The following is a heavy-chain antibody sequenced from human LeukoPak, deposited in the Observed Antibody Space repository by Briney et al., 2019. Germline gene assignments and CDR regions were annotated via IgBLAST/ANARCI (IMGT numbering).Heavy chain of an antibody. CDR3: AGTRYYYNSRSYGAPYYFDY. Sequence: SETLSLTCTVSGGSISSYYWSWIRQPPGKGLEWIGYIYYSGSTYYNPSLKSRVTISVDTSKNQFSLKLSSVTAADTAVYYCAGTRYYYNSRSYGAPYYFDYWGQGTLVTVSS. D-gene: IGHD3-10*01. V-gene: IGHV4-59*04. J-gene: IGHJ4*02. CDR2: IYYSGST. CDR1: GGSISSYY.